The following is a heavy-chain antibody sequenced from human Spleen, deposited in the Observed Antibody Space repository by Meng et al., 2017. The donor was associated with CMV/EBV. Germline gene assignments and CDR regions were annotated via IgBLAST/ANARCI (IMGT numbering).Heavy chain of an antibody. J-gene: IGHJ5*02. Sequence: GFTFSDYYMTWIRQAPGKGLEWVSYISSSGYTIYFGDSVKGRFTVSRDNAKSSLYLQMNSLRAEDTAVYYCARIIGAPALNWFDPWGQGTLVTVSS. CDR3: ARIIGAPALNWFDP. V-gene: IGHV3-11*01. D-gene: IGHD4/OR15-4a*01. CDR2: ISSSGYTI. CDR1: GFTFSDYY.